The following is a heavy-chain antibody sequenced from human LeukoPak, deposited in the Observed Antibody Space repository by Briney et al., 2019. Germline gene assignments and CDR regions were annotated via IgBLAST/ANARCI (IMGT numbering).Heavy chain of an antibody. CDR3: ARVSSRSFYFDY. D-gene: IGHD6-13*01. V-gene: IGHV3-23*01. Sequence: PGGSLRLSCAASGFTFSTYEMNWVRQAPGKGLEWVSAISGSGDSTYYADSVKGRFTISRDDSKNTLYLQMNSLRAEDTAVYYCARVSSRSFYFDYWGQGTLVAASS. J-gene: IGHJ4*02. CDR2: ISGSGDST. CDR1: GFTFSTYE.